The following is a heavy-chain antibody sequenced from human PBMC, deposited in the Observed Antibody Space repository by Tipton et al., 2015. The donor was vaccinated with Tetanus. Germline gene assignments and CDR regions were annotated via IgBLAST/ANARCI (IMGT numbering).Heavy chain of an antibody. CDR1: GGSISSGGYY. CDR2: IYYSGST. V-gene: IGHV4-31*01. Sequence: TLSLTCTVSGGSISSGGYYWSWIRQHPGKGLEWIGGIYYSGSTYYNPSLKSLVSISVDTSKNQFSLKLNSVTAADTAVYYCARDQARGARGWNYFDYWGQGTLVTVSS. CDR3: ARDQARGARGWNYFDY. J-gene: IGHJ4*02. D-gene: IGHD1-26*01.